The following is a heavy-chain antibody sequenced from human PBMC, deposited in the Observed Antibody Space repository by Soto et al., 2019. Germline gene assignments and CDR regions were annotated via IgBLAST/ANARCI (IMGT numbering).Heavy chain of an antibody. CDR1: GGSFSGYY. CDR2: INHSGST. CDR3: ARGRIPALGANFGY. Sequence: SETLSLTCAVYGGSFSGYYWSWIRQPPGKGLEWIGEINHSGSTNYNPSLKSRVTISVDTSKNQFSLKLSSVSVADTAVYYCARGRIPALGANFGYWGKRTRVAVAS. D-gene: IGHD1-26*01. J-gene: IGHJ4*02. V-gene: IGHV4-34*01.